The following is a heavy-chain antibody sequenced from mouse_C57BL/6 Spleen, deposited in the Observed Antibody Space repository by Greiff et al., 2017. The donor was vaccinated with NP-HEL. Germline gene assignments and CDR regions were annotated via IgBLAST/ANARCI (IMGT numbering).Heavy chain of an antibody. CDR3: ARGQLRLLAMDY. V-gene: IGHV1-64*01. D-gene: IGHD3-2*02. Sequence: QVQLQQPGAELVKPGASVKLSCKASGYTFTSYWMHWVKQRPGQGLEWIGMIHPNSGSTNYNEKFKSKATLTVDKSSSTAYMQLSSLTSEDSAVYCGARGQLRLLAMDYWGQGTSVTVSS. J-gene: IGHJ4*01. CDR2: IHPNSGST. CDR1: GYTFTSYW.